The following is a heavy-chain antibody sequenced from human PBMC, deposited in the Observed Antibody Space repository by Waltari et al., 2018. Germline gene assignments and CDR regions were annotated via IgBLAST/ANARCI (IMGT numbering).Heavy chain of an antibody. V-gene: IGHV4-4*07. CDR1: GGSIRSSHW. CDR2: IHASGNT. CDR3: AREGIPNSVWYFDF. D-gene: IGHD1-1*01. J-gene: IGHJ2*01. Sequence: QVQLQESGPGLVKPSETLSLTCTVSGGSIRSSHWWGWIRQPAGKGLEWIGRIHASGNTKYNPSLKSRVTMSVDTSKNQFFLKLSSVTAADTALYYCAREGIPNSVWYFDFWGRGSLLTVSS.